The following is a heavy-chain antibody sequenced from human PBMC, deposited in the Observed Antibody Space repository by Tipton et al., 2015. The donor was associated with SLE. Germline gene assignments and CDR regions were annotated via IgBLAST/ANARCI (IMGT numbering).Heavy chain of an antibody. CDR2: ITQSGVT. J-gene: IGHJ6*03. V-gene: IGHV4-34*01. CDR3: ARGWFGESGPYYMDV. Sequence: TLSLTCAVSGGSFSGYYWYWVRQPPEQGLEWIGEITQSGVTNYNPSLKSRVTMSLDTSKNQFSLKLTSVTAADTAVYYCARGWFGESGPYYMDVWGKGTTVTVSS. D-gene: IGHD3-10*01. CDR1: GGSFSGYY.